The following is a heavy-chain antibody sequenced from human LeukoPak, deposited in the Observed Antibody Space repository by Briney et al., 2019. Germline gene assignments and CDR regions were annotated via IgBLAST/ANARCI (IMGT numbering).Heavy chain of an antibody. CDR1: GFTFSSYA. Sequence: GGSLRLSCAASGFTFSSYAMHWVRQAPGKGLEWVAFIRYDGSNKYYADSVKGRFTISRDNSKNTLYLQMNSLRAEDTAVYYCAKAPGDRYYFDYWGQGTLVTVSS. D-gene: IGHD3-16*01. J-gene: IGHJ4*02. CDR2: IRYDGSNK. V-gene: IGHV3-30*02. CDR3: AKAPGDRYYFDY.